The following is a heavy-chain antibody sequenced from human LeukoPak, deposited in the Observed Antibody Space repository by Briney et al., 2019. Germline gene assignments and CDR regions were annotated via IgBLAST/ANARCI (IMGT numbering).Heavy chain of an antibody. V-gene: IGHV4-39*01. J-gene: IGHJ4*02. D-gene: IGHD3-9*01. Sequence: PSETLSLTCIVSGGSLNSPNYYWGWIRQPPGKGLEWIGTIYYSGTTYYNPSLKSRLTISVDTSKNQFSLKLSSVTAADTDVYYCARHVWLQPFDYWGQGTLVTVSS. CDR1: GGSLNSPNYY. CDR3: ARHVWLQPFDY. CDR2: IYYSGTT.